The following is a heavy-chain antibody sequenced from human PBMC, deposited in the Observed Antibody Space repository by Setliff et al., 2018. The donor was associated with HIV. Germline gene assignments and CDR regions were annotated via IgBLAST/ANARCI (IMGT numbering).Heavy chain of an antibody. CDR1: GESFSGYY. CDR3: ARGHGSGSPANWFDP. J-gene: IGHJ5*02. Sequence: LSLTCAVYGESFSGYYWTWIRQSPGKGLEWIGEINHSGSTNYNPPLKSRVTISVDTSKNQFSLKLHSMTAADTAVYFCARGHGSGSPANWFDPWGQGALVTVSS. V-gene: IGHV4-34*01. CDR2: INHSGST. D-gene: IGHD3-10*01.